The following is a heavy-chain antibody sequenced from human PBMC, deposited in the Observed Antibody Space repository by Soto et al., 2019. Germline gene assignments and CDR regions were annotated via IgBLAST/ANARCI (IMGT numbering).Heavy chain of an antibody. CDR2: ISPDGRTT. Sequence: LRLSCAASGFSFSHYWMHWVRQSPGKGLVWVSRISPDGRTTTYADSVKGRFTISRDNAKSTLYLQMNSLTVEDGAVYYCADSWLPTSYWGPGTLVTVSS. D-gene: IGHD3-10*01. CDR3: ADSWLPTSY. J-gene: IGHJ4*02. V-gene: IGHV3-74*01. CDR1: GFSFSHYW.